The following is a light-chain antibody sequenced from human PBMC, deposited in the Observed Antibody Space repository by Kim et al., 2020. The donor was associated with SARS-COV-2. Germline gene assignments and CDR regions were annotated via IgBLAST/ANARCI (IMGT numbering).Light chain of an antibody. J-gene: IGKJ5*01. CDR1: QGIDSA. V-gene: IGKV1D-13*01. Sequence: DRVTITCRASQGIDSAVAWYQQKPGKAPNLLIYDASILESGVPARFSGSGSGTAFTLTISGLQVEDIATYYCQQFNDYPITFGQGTRLEIK. CDR2: DAS. CDR3: QQFNDYPIT.